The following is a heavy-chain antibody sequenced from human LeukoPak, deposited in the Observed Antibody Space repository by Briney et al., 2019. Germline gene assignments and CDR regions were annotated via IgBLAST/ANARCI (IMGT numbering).Heavy chain of an antibody. V-gene: IGHV3-11*01. D-gene: IGHD3-22*01. J-gene: IGHJ4*02. CDR3: ARAEWDYYDSSGYPDY. CDR2: ISSSGSTI. Sequence: GGSLRLSCAASGFTFSYYYMSWIRQAPGKGLEWVSYISSSGSTIYYADSVKGRFTISRDNAKNSLYLQMNSLRAEDTAVYYCARAEWDYYDSSGYPDYWGQGTLVTVSS. CDR1: GFTFSYYY.